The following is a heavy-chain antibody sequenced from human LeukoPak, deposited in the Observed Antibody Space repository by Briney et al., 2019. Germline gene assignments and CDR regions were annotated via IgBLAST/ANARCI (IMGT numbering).Heavy chain of an antibody. CDR1: GDTFTGYY. D-gene: IGHD2-15*01. Sequence: ASEKVSCKASGDTFTGYYMHWVRQAPGQGLEWMGWISAYNGNTNYAQKLQGRVTITTDTSTSTAYMELRSLRPDDTAVYYCALYSSGGSCFFHYWAQGTLVTVSS. CDR2: ISAYNGNT. J-gene: IGHJ4*02. V-gene: IGHV1-18*04. CDR3: ALYSSGGSCFFHY.